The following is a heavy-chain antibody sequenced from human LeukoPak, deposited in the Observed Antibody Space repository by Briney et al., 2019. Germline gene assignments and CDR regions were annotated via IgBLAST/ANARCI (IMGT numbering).Heavy chain of an antibody. CDR1: GGSISSYY. J-gene: IGHJ6*03. Sequence: SETLSLTCTVSGGSISSYYWSWIRQPPGKGLGWIGYIYYSGSTYYNPSLKSRVTISVDTSKNQFSLKLSSVTAADTAVYYCARAAGNQLLYIYYYYYMDVWGKGTTVTVSS. CDR2: IYYSGST. D-gene: IGHD2-2*02. CDR3: ARAAGNQLLYIYYYYYMDV. V-gene: IGHV4-30-4*08.